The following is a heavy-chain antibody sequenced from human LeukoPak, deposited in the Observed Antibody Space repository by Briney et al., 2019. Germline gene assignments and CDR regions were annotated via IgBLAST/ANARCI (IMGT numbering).Heavy chain of an antibody. CDR2: IIPILGIA. J-gene: IGHJ4*02. CDR3: ARPGGYYNGSVYDC. D-gene: IGHD3-3*01. Sequence: GASVKVSCKASGGTFSSYAISWVRQAPGQGLEWMGRIIPILGIANYAQKFQGRVTITADKSTSTAYMELSSLRSEDTAVYYCARPGGYYNGSVYDCGGRGPVVTVSS. CDR1: GGTFSSYA. V-gene: IGHV1-69*04.